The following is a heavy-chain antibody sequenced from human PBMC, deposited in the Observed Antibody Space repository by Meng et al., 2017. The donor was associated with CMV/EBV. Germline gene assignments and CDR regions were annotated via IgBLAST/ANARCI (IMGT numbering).Heavy chain of an antibody. J-gene: IGHJ5*02. CDR1: GGTFSSYA. CDR3: ARSGGANFWFDP. V-gene: IGHV1-69*05. D-gene: IGHD1-1*01. Sequence: SVKVSCKASGGTFSSYAISWVRQAPGQGLEWMGGIIPIFGTANYAQKFQGRVTITTDESTSTAYMELSSLRSEDTAVYYCARSGGANFWFDPWGQGTLVTVSS. CDR2: IIPIFGTA.